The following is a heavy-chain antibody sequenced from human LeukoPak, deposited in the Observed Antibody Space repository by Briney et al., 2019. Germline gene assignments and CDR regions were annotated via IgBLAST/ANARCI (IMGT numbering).Heavy chain of an antibody. J-gene: IGHJ6*02. CDR3: ARDLWIAVAGTDYYYGMDV. D-gene: IGHD6-19*01. Sequence: GGSLRLSCAASGFTFSSYSMNWVRQAPGKGLEWVSSISSSSSYIYYADSVKGRFTISRDNAKNSLYLQMNSLRAEDTAVYYCARDLWIAVAGTDYYYGMDVWGQGTTVTVSS. V-gene: IGHV3-21*01. CDR2: ISSSSSYI. CDR1: GFTFSSYS.